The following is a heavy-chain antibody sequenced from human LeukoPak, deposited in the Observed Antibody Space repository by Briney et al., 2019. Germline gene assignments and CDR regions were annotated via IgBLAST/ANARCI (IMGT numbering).Heavy chain of an antibody. D-gene: IGHD6-19*01. CDR1: GYTFTSYA. CDR2: INTNTGNP. Sequence: ASVKVSCKASGYTFTSYAMNWVRQAPGQGLEWMGWINTNTGNPTYAQGFTGRFVFSLDTSVSTAYLQISSLKAEDTAVYYCARDASSGWYDYYYMDVWGKGTTVTVSS. V-gene: IGHV7-4-1*02. J-gene: IGHJ6*03. CDR3: ARDASSGWYDYYYMDV.